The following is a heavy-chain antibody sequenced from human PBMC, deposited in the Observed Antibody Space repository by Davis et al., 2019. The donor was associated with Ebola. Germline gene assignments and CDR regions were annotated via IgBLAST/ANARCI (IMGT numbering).Heavy chain of an antibody. J-gene: IGHJ6*03. V-gene: IGHV4-59*01. CDR3: AREGGDLIYYYYYMDV. CDR2: IYYSGST. CDR1: GGSISSYY. Sequence: PSETLSLTCTVSGGSISSYYWSWIRQPPGKGLEWIGYIYYSGSTNYNPSLKSRVTISVDMSKNQFSLKLSSVTAADTAVYYCAREGGDLIYYYYYMDVWGKGTTVTVSS. D-gene: IGHD2-21*02.